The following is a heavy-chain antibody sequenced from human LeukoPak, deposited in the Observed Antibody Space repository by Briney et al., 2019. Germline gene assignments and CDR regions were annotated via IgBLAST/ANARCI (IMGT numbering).Heavy chain of an antibody. CDR1: GYTFTNNE. J-gene: IGHJ6*03. CDR3: AREVPASTYYHYYMDV. Sequence: VASVKVSCKASGYTFTNNEINWVRQASGQGLEWMGWTNPNNGNAGYAQKFQGRITMTRNTSISTAYMELRSLRSEDTAVYYCAREVPASTYYHYYMDVWGKGTTVTVSS. D-gene: IGHD2-2*01. V-gene: IGHV1-8*01. CDR2: TNPNNGNA.